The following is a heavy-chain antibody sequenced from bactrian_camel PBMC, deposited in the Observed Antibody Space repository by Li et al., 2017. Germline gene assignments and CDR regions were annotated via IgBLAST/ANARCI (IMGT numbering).Heavy chain of an antibody. CDR3: AQDRFRVGYSEN. V-gene: IGHV3S60*01. D-gene: IGHD5*01. Sequence: HVQLVESGGGLVQPGGSLRLSCAASGDTAVQYCKGWFRQAPGKEREGVAVLYNTGGYADYADSVKGRFIISRDNAKNIVYLQLNSLKTEDTAMYYCAQDRFRVGYSENWGQGTQVTVS. CDR1: GDTAVQYC. CDR2: LYNTGGYA. J-gene: IGHJ4*01.